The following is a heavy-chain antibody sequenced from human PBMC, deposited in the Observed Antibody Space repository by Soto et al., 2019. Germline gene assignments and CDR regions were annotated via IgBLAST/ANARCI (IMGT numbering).Heavy chain of an antibody. CDR2: IYWDDDK. D-gene: IGHD2-15*01. Sequence: QITLKESGPTLVKPTQTLTLTCTFSGFSLSTSGVGVGWIRQPPGKALEWLALIYWDDDKRYSPSLKSRLTITKDTSKDQVVLTMTNMDPVDTATYCCAHRRGGYCSGGSCYDWFDPWGQGTLVTVSS. CDR3: AHRRGGYCSGGSCYDWFDP. CDR1: GFSLSTSGVG. J-gene: IGHJ5*02. V-gene: IGHV2-5*02.